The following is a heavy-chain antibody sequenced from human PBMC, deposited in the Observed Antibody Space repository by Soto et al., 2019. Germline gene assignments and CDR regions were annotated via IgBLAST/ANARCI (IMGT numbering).Heavy chain of an antibody. CDR3: ARLQDMVVVPSASNDRYFDY. J-gene: IGHJ4*02. V-gene: IGHV5-51*01. CDR1: GYSFTSYW. CDR2: IYPGDSDT. D-gene: IGHD2-2*01. Sequence: PGESLKISCKGSGYSFTSYWIGWVRQMPGKGLEWMGIIYPGDSDTRYSPSFQGQVTISADKSISTAYLQWSSLKASDTAMYYCARLQDMVVVPSASNDRYFDYWGQGNLVTFSS.